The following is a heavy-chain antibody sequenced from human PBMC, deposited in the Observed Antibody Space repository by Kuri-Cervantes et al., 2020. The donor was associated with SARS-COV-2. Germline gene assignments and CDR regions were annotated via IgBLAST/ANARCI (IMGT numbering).Heavy chain of an antibody. CDR3: ARGRIGYSSGWSYWYFDL. CDR2: INHSGST. CDR1: GGSFSGYY. V-gene: IGHV4-34*01. J-gene: IGHJ2*01. Sequence: PCSVYGGSFSGYYWSWIRQPPGKGLEWIGEINHSGSTNYNPSLKSRVTISVDTSKNQFSLKLSSVTAADTAVYYCARGRIGYSSGWSYWYFDLWGRGTLVTVSS. D-gene: IGHD6-19*01.